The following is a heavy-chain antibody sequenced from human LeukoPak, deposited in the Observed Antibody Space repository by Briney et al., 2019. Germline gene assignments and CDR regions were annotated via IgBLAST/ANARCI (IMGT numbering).Heavy chain of an antibody. CDR2: ISSSGSTI. D-gene: IGHD6-19*01. CDR3: ARISGWPATFDY. CDR1: GFTFSSYE. Sequence: PGGSLRLSCAASGFTFSSYEMNWVRQAPGKGLEWVSYISSSGSTIYYADSVKGRFTISRDNAKNSLYLQMNSLRAEDTAVYYCARISGWPATFDYWGQGTLGTVSS. J-gene: IGHJ4*02. V-gene: IGHV3-48*03.